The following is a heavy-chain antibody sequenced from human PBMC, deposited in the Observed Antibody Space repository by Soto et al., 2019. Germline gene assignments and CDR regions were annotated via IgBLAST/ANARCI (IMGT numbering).Heavy chain of an antibody. CDR3: VRQYSSSPYYFDS. Sequence: ASETLSLTCTVSGDSISSSDWYWGWIRQPPGKGLEWIGNIYYRGSTYYKPSLKSRVTVSADTSNNQFSLKLGSVSAADTAVYYCVRQYSSSPYYFDSWGQGILVTVSS. CDR2: IYYRGST. CDR1: GDSISSSDWY. D-gene: IGHD2-2*01. J-gene: IGHJ4*02. V-gene: IGHV4-39*01.